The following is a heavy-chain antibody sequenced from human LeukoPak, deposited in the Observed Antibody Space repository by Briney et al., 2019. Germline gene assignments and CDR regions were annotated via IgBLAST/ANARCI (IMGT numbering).Heavy chain of an antibody. J-gene: IGHJ6*02. CDR2: ISYSGST. Sequence: NPSETLSLTCTVSGGSISSYYWSWIRQPPGKGLEWIGYISYSGSTNYSPSLKSRVTISLDTSMKQFSLKLSSVIAADTAVYYCARADLGLYYYGMDVWGRGTTVTVSS. CDR1: GGSISSYY. CDR3: ARADLGLYYYGMDV. D-gene: IGHD3-16*01. V-gene: IGHV4-59*01.